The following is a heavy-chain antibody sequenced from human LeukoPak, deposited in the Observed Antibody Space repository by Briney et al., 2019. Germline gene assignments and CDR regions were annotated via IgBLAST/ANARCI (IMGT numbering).Heavy chain of an antibody. CDR1: GGSFSGYY. CDR3: ARGHRYYDILTGYYTRIYYYYMDV. D-gene: IGHD3-9*01. J-gene: IGHJ6*03. V-gene: IGHV4-34*01. CDR2: INHSGST. Sequence: PSETLSLTCAVYGGSFSGYYWSWIRQPPGKGLEWIGEINHSGSTNYNPSLKSRVTISVDTSKNQFSLKLSSVTAADTAVYYCARGHRYYDILTGYYTRIYYYYMDVWGKGTTVTVSS.